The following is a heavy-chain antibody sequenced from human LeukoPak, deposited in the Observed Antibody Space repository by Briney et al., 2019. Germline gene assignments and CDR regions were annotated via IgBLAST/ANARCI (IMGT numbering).Heavy chain of an antibody. V-gene: IGHV3-7*04. CDR2: IKQDGSEK. CDR1: GFTFSSYW. CDR3: ARGGRPKWFGELFHFDY. J-gene: IGHJ4*02. Sequence: PGGSLRLSCAASGFTFSSYWMSWVRQAPGKGLEWVANIKQDGSEKYYVDSVKGRFTISRDNAKNSLYLQMNSLRAEDTAVYYCARGGRPKWFGELFHFDYWGQGTPVTVSS. D-gene: IGHD3-10*01.